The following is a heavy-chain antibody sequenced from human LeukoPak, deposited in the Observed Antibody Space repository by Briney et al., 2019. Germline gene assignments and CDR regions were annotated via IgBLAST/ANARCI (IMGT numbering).Heavy chain of an antibody. CDR3: ARDTPIVGATNGLAY. CDR1: GGTFSSYA. D-gene: IGHD1-26*01. J-gene: IGHJ4*02. V-gene: IGHV1-69*13. Sequence: SVKVSCKASGGTFSSYAISWVRQAPGQGLEWMGGIIPIFGTANYAQKFQGRVTITADESTSTAYMELSSLRSEDTAVYYCARDTPIVGATNGLAYWGQGTLVTVSS. CDR2: IIPIFGTA.